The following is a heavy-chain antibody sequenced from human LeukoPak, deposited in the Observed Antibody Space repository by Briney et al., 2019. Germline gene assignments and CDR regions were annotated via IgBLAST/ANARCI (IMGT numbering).Heavy chain of an antibody. J-gene: IGHJ4*02. CDR1: GFTFSSYA. CDR2: ISWNSGSI. V-gene: IGHV3-9*01. D-gene: IGHD3-10*01. Sequence: GGSLRLSCAASGFTFSSYAMHWVRQAPGKGLEWVSGISWNSGSIGYADSVKGRFTISRDNAKNSLYLQMNSLRAEDTALYYCAKDQGPIYGSGSYYTGWGQGTLVTVSS. CDR3: AKDQGPIYGSGSYYTG.